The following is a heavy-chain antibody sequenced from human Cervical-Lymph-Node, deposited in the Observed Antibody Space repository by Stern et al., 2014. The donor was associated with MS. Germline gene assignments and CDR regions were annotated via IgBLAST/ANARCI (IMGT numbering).Heavy chain of an antibody. CDR2: IYHSGGT. CDR3: AYNGYYSLDF. CDR1: GGSISNDNW. V-gene: IGHV4-4*02. D-gene: IGHD3-22*01. J-gene: IGHJ4*02. Sequence: QVQLQESGPGLVRPSGTLSLTCAVSGGSISNDNWWSWVRQPPGKGLEWIGEIYHSGGTNYNPPLKSRVTVALAKSKNQSSLKVDSVTAADTAVYYCAYNGYYSLDFWGQGTLVTVSS.